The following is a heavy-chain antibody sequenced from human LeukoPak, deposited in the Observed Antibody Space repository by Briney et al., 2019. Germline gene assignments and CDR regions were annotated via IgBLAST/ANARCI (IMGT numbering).Heavy chain of an antibody. CDR3: VKDGEWTFDV. CDR2: IGQDGTTK. J-gene: IGHJ3*01. Sequence: GGSLRLSCAASGFSFSNSGMHWVRQAPGKGLEWVAFIGQDGTTKYYVDSVKGRFTIPGDNPKKMAYLQMNNLRAEDTAIYYCVKDGEWTFDVWGQGTMVTVSS. CDR1: GFSFSNSG. D-gene: IGHD3-3*01. V-gene: IGHV3-30*02.